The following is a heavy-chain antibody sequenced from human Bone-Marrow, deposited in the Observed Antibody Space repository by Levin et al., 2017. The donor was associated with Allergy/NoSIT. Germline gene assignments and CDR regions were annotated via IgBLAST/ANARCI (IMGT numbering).Heavy chain of an antibody. Sequence: SQTLSLTCAVSGDSISSSNWWSWVRQSPGKGLEWIGEIFHSGSTNYNPALKSRASLKSRVTISVDKSKNQFSLKLSSVTAADTAVYYCATRAAPGWFDYWGQGTLVTVSS. D-gene: IGHD6-13*01. V-gene: IGHV4-4*02. CDR1: GDSISSSNW. CDR2: IFHSGST. CDR3: ATRAAPGWFDY. J-gene: IGHJ4*02.